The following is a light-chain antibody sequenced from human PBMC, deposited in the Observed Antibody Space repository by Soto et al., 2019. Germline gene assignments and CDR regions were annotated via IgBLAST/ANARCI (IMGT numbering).Light chain of an antibody. J-gene: IGKJ5*01. CDR3: QQYGSSPPIT. Sequence: EIVMTQSPATLSVSPGERATLSCRASQSVGSDLAWYQQKPGQAPRLVIYGASSRATGIPDRFSGSGSGTDFTLTISRLEPEDFAVYYCQQYGSSPPITFGQGTRLEI. V-gene: IGKV3-20*01. CDR1: QSVGSD. CDR2: GAS.